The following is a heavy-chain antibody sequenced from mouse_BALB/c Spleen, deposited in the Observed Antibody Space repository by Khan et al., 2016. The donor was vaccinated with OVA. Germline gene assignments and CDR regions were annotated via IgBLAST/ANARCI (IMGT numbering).Heavy chain of an antibody. CDR3: ARRTTEYALDY. CDR2: INPRSGYT. D-gene: IGHD2-14*01. Sequence: VQLVESGAELARPGASVKMSCKASGYTFSSHTMHWVKQRPGQGLEWIGYINPRSGYTQYNQKFNDKATLTADISSSTAYMQLSSLTSEDSAVYCCARRTTEYALDYWGQGTSVTVSS. V-gene: IGHV1-4*01. J-gene: IGHJ4*01. CDR1: GYTFSSHT.